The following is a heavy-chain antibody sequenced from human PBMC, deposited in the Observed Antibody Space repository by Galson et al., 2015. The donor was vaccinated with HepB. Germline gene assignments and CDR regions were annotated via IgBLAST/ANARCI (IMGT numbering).Heavy chain of an antibody. Sequence: SLRLSCAASGFTFSSYSMSWVRQAPGKGLEWVSYISSSSSTTYYADSVKGRFTISRDNAKNSLYLQMNSLRAEDTAVYYCARNWSPKWFGELSPDAFDIWGQGTMVTVSS. D-gene: IGHD3-10*01. CDR3: ARNWSPKWFGELSPDAFDI. CDR2: ISSSSSTT. J-gene: IGHJ3*02. CDR1: GFTFSSYS. V-gene: IGHV3-48*01.